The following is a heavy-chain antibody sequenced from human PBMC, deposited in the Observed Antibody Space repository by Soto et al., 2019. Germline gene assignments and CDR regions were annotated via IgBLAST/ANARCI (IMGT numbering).Heavy chain of an antibody. CDR3: ARESVDSEIDY. V-gene: IGHV3-53*01. Sequence: EVQLVESGGGLIQPGGSLRLSCAASGFTVSSNYMSWVRQAPGKELEWVSVIYSGGSTYYADSVKGRFTISRDNSNNTLYLQMNSLRAEDTAVYYCARESVDSEIDYWGQGTLVTVSS. CDR2: IYSGGST. CDR1: GFTVSSNY. J-gene: IGHJ4*02. D-gene: IGHD5-12*01.